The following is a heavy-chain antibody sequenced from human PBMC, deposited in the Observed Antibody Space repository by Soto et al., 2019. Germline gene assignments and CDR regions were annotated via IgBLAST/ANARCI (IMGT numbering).Heavy chain of an antibody. D-gene: IGHD3-10*01. CDR3: AKGSWVHHGSGGGNWVDP. Sequence: EVQLLESGGGLVQPGGSLRLSCAVSGVTFSNFAMNWVRQAPGKGLEWVSGISHSGTSTYYADSVKGRFTISRDNCKNKVYLQMNSLGAEDTAVYYCAKGSWVHHGSGGGNWVDPWGQGTLVTVSS. CDR2: ISHSGTST. CDR1: GVTFSNFA. J-gene: IGHJ5*02. V-gene: IGHV3-23*01.